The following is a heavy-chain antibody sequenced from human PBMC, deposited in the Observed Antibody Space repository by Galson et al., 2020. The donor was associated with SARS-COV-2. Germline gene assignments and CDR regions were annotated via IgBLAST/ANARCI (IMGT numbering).Heavy chain of an antibody. CDR3: AKEGEWFGEFGWFAP. V-gene: IGHV3-23*01. Sequence: GGSLRLSSIGPNLRRAGQHLNRTRLNPRHAPKWLTPISACNNTTYYADSVKDRFTISRDNSKNTLYLQMDSLRVEYTATYYCAKEGEWFGEFGWFAPWG. CDR1: NLRRAGQH. J-gene: IGHJ5*02. D-gene: IGHD3-10*01. CDR2: ISACNNTT.